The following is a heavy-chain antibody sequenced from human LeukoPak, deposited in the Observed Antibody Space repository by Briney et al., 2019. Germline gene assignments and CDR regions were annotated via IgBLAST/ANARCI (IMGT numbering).Heavy chain of an antibody. CDR3: ARPNIKIAAAGDYYWYFDL. Sequence: GGSLRLSCAASGFTFSSYSMNWVRQAPGKGLEWVSSISSSSSYIYYADSVKGRFTISRDNAKNSLYLQMNSLRAEDTAVYYCARPNIKIAAAGDYYWYFDLWGRGTLVTVSS. V-gene: IGHV3-21*01. D-gene: IGHD6-13*01. J-gene: IGHJ2*01. CDR2: ISSSSSYI. CDR1: GFTFSSYS.